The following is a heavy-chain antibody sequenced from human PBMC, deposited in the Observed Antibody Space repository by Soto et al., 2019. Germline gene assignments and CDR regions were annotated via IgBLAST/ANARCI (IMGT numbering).Heavy chain of an antibody. V-gene: IGHV3-64*02. CDR3: ARDGYSSGWYYYYGKDV. Sequence: PGGSLRLSCAASGFTFSSYAMHWVRQAPGKGLEYVSAISSNGGSTYYADSVKGRFTISRDNSKNTLYLQMGSLRAEDMAVYYCARDGYSSGWYYYYGKDVWGQGTTVTVSS. D-gene: IGHD6-19*01. CDR1: GFTFSSYA. J-gene: IGHJ6*02. CDR2: ISSNGGST.